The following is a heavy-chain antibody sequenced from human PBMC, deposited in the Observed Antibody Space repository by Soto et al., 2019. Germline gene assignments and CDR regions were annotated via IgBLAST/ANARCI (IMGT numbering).Heavy chain of an antibody. V-gene: IGHV1-46*01. CDR3: ARRTIFGVVALYYYYYMDV. J-gene: IGHJ6*03. CDR2: INPSGGST. Sequence: ASVKVSCKASGYTFTSYYMHWVRQAPGQGLEWMGIINPSGGSTSYAQKFQGRVTMTRDTSTSTVYMELSSLRSEDTAVYYCARRTIFGVVALYYYYYMDVWGKGTTVTVSS. CDR1: GYTFTSYY. D-gene: IGHD3-3*01.